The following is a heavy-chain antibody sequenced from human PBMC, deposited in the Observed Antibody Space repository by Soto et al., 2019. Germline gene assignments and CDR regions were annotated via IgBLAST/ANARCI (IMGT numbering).Heavy chain of an antibody. D-gene: IGHD3-16*02. CDR2: ISYDGNNK. CDR3: ARDRLRLGELTLIGDFYY. CDR1: GFTFSSYA. V-gene: IGHV3-30-3*01. J-gene: IGHJ4*02. Sequence: QVQLVESGGGVVQPGRSLRLSCAASGFTFSSYAMHWVRQAPGRGLEWVATISYDGNNKYYADSVKGRFTISRDNSKNPVYLQMNSLGAEDTALSYFARDRLRLGELTLIGDFYYWGQGTLVTVSS.